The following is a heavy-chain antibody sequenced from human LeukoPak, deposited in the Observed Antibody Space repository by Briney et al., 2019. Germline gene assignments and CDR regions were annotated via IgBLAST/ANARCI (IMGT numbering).Heavy chain of an antibody. CDR2: ISYDGTSK. V-gene: IGHV3-30-3*01. D-gene: IGHD1-26*01. CDR3: ARSTGSMPLSSFDI. CDR1: GFTFSSYA. Sequence: PGGSLRLSCAASGFTFSSYAMSWVRQAPGKGLEWVAVISYDGTSKYYADSVRGRFTISRDNSKNTLYLQMNSLRTEDTAVFYCARSTGSMPLSSFDIWGPGTVVIVSS. J-gene: IGHJ3*02.